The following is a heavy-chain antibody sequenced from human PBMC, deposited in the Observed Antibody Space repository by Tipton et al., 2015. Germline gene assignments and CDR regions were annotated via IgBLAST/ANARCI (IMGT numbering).Heavy chain of an antibody. V-gene: IGHV3-21*01. Sequence: GSLRLSCAASGFTFSSYSMSWVRQAPGKGLEWVSSISSSSSYIYYADSVKGRFTISRDNAKNSLYLQMNSLRAEDTAVYYCARCWHYYYYYGMDVWGQGTTVTVSS. J-gene: IGHJ6*02. CDR3: ARCWHYYYYYGMDV. CDR2: ISSSSSYI. CDR1: GFTFSSYS.